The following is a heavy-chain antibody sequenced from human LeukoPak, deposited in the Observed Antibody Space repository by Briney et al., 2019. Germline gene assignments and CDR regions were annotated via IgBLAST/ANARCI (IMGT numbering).Heavy chain of an antibody. CDR2: ISHSGST. CDR3: ARRGYSYGFDY. Sequence: SETLSLTCAVYGGSFSGYYWSWIRQPPGKGLEWIGEISHSGSTNYNPSLKSRVTISVDTSKNQFSLKLSSVTAADTAVYYCARRGYSYGFDYWGQGTLVTVSS. CDR1: GGSFSGYY. J-gene: IGHJ4*02. V-gene: IGHV4-34*01. D-gene: IGHD5-18*01.